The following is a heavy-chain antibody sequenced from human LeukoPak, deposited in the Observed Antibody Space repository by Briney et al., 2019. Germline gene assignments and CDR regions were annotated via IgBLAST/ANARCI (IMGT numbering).Heavy chain of an antibody. J-gene: IGHJ4*02. V-gene: IGHV3-43*02. D-gene: IGHD2-21*02. CDR3: AKDGSGTYCGGDCYSFLDY. Sequence: PGGSLRLSCAASGFTFDDYAMHWVRQAPGKGLEWVSLISGDGGSTYYADSVKGRFTISRDNSKNSLYLQMNSLRTEDTALYYCAKDGSGTYCGGDCYSFLDYWGEGRLLSVSS. CDR2: ISGDGGST. CDR1: GFTFDDYA.